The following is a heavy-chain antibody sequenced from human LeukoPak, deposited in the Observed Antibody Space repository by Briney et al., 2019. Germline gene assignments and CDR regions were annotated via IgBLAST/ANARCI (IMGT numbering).Heavy chain of an antibody. Sequence: ASVKVSCKASGYTFTSYGISWVRQAPGQGLEWMGWISAYNGNTNYAQKLQGRVTMTTDTSTSTAYMELRSLRSDDTAVYYCARVYSSSLQYYYYYYMDVWGKGTTVTVSS. V-gene: IGHV1-18*01. D-gene: IGHD6-13*01. CDR1: GYTFTSYG. J-gene: IGHJ6*03. CDR3: ARVYSSSLQYYYYYYMDV. CDR2: ISAYNGNT.